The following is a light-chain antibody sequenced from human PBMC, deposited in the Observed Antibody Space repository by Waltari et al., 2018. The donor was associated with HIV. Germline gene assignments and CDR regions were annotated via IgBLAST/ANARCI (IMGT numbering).Light chain of an antibody. V-gene: IGLV3-1*01. Sequence: YELTQPPSVSVSPGQTASITCSGDKLGDKYACWYQQKPGQSPVLVIYQDSKRPSGIPERFSGPNSGNTATLTISGTQAMDEADYYCQAWDSSTVVFGGGTKLTVL. CDR2: QDS. CDR3: QAWDSSTVV. CDR1: KLGDKY. J-gene: IGLJ2*01.